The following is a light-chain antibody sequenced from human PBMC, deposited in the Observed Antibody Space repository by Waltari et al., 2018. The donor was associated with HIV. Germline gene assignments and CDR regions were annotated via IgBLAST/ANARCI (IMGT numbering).Light chain of an antibody. J-gene: IGLJ2*01. CDR3: QAWDSGIVV. CDR2: EDN. Sequence: QRSGQSPILVIYEDNKRPSGIPERFSGSTSGDTATLTVKETQALDDAGYFCQAWDSGIVVFGGGTKLSV. V-gene: IGLV3-1*01.